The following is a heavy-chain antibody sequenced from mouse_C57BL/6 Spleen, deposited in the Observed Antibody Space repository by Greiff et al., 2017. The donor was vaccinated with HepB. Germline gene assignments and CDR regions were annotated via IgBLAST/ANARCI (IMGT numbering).Heavy chain of an antibody. Sequence: QVQLQQPGAELVKPGASVKLSCKASGYTFTSYWMHWVKQRPGQGLEWIGMIHPNSGSTNYNEKFKSKATLTVDKSSSTAYMQRSSLTSEDSAVYYCARTYEDDAMDYWGQGTSVTVSS. D-gene: IGHD2-3*01. V-gene: IGHV1-64*01. CDR3: ARTYEDDAMDY. J-gene: IGHJ4*01. CDR1: GYTFTSYW. CDR2: IHPNSGST.